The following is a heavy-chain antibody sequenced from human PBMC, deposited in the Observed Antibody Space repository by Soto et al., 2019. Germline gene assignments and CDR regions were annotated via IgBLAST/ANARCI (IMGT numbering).Heavy chain of an antibody. D-gene: IGHD4-17*01. Sequence: GGSLRLSCAASGFTLSRYWMYWVRQAPGKGLVWVSRINSDGSSTSYADSVKGRFTISRDNAKNTLYLQMNSLRAEDTAVYYCARGGGHDYGDNYYFDYWGQGTVITVSS. J-gene: IGHJ4*02. CDR2: INSDGSST. CDR3: ARGGGHDYGDNYYFDY. V-gene: IGHV3-74*01. CDR1: GFTLSRYW.